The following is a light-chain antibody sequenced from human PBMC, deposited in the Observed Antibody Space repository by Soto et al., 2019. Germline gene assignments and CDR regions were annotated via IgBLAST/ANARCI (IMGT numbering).Light chain of an antibody. CDR2: HIT. Sequence: QSALTQSDSVSGSPGQSITISCTGTANDVGGYDFVSWYQQHPGRAPKLLIHHITIRLSGISSRFSGSKSGNTASLTITGLRPEDVSMYFCCSHSTSSAWVFGGGTQLTVL. V-gene: IGLV2-14*03. J-gene: IGLJ3*02. CDR3: CSHSTSSAWV. CDR1: ANDVGGYDF.